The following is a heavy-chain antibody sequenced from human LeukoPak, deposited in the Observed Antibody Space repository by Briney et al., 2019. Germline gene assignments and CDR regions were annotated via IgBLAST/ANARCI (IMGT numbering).Heavy chain of an antibody. CDR3: ARDTRGDYGGPGAFDI. D-gene: IGHD4-23*01. V-gene: IGHV3-20*01. CDR2: INWNGGST. J-gene: IGHJ3*02. Sequence: GGSLRLSCAASGFTVSSYSMNWVRQAPGKGLEWVSGINWNGGSTGYADSVKGRFTISRDNAKNSLYLQMNSLRAEDTALYHCARDTRGDYGGPGAFDIWGQGTMVTVSS. CDR1: GFTVSSYS.